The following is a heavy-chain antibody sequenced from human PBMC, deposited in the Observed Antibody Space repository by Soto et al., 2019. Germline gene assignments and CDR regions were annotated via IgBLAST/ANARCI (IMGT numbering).Heavy chain of an antibody. V-gene: IGHV3-30*04. CDR1: GVPFRGYA. J-gene: IGHJ5*02. CDR3: ARIGLGINNGYGLDP. D-gene: IGHD5-18*01. Sequence: QVHLVESGGGVVQPGTSLRLSCVAAGVPFRGYAMNWVCQAPGKGLAWVAFISHYARNIQYAESVRGRFSISTDESKTTLYLQMNSLRTEDTSRYFCARIGLGINNGYGLDPWGQGTLVTVSS. CDR2: ISHYARNI.